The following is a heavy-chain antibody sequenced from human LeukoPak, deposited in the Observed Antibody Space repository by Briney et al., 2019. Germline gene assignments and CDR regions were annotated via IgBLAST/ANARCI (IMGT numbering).Heavy chain of an antibody. Sequence: GGSLRLSCAASGFTFGSYSMNWVRQAPGKGLEWVSSISSSSSYIYYADSVKGRFTISRDNAKNSLYLQMNGLRAEDTAVYYCARWVGYCSSTSCPENGMDIRGQGTTVTVSS. V-gene: IGHV3-21*01. CDR2: ISSSSSYI. CDR1: GFTFGSYS. D-gene: IGHD2-2*01. CDR3: ARWVGYCSSTSCPENGMDI. J-gene: IGHJ6*02.